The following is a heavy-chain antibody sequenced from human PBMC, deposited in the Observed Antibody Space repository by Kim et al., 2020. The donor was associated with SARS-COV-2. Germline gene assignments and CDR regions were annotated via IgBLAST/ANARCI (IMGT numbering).Heavy chain of an antibody. CDR3: ARDSNSGSYFDY. D-gene: IGHD1-26*01. V-gene: IGHV1-3*01. J-gene: IGHJ4*02. CDR2: T. Sequence: TRYSPEFQGRRTIARDTSARADHMELSSLRSEDTAVYYCARDSNSGSYFDYWGQGTLVTVSS.